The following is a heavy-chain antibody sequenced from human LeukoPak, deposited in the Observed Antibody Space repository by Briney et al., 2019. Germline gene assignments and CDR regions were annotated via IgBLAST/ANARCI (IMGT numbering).Heavy chain of an antibody. CDR1: EFTFSSYA. J-gene: IGHJ4*02. CDR3: AKDAVESFYDSSGYYYGVGFDY. CDR2: ISGSGDST. D-gene: IGHD3-22*01. V-gene: IGHV3-23*01. Sequence: QSGGSLRLSCAASEFTFSSYAMTWVRQAPGKGLEWVSGISGSGDSTYYTDSVKGRFTISRDNSKNTLYLQMNSLRAEDTAVYFCAKDAVESFYDSSGYYYGVGFDYWGQGTLVSVSS.